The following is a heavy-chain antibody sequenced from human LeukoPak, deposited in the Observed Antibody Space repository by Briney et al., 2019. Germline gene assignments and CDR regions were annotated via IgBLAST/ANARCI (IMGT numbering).Heavy chain of an antibody. J-gene: IGHJ3*02. CDR3: ARDVVVTASPDAFDI. CDR2: ISNSGTT. D-gene: IGHD2-21*02. V-gene: IGHV4-31*03. CDR1: GDSVSSGGYY. Sequence: SETLSLTCTVSGDSVSSGGYYWTWIRQHPGKGLEWIGYISNSGTTSYNPSLESRVSISVDTSNNQFALRLNSVTAADTAVYYCARDVVVTASPDAFDIWGQGTMVTVSS.